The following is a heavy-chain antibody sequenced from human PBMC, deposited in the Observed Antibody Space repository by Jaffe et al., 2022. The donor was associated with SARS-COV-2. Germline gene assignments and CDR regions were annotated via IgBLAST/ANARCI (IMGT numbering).Heavy chain of an antibody. CDR3: ARGPSYYYMDL. CDR2: INTNSGKP. CDR1: GYSLTRFA. V-gene: IGHV7-4-1*02. J-gene: IGHJ6*03. Sequence: QVELEQSGSELKRPGASVKISCKASGYSLTRFAMNWVRQAPGQQGPEWMGWINTNSGKPTYAQGFTGRFVFSLDTSVSTAYLQISSLKAEDTAIYYCARGPSYYYMDLWGSGTTVTVSS.